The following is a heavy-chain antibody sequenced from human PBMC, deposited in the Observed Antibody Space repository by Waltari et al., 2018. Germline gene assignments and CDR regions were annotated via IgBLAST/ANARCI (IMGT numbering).Heavy chain of an antibody. D-gene: IGHD4-17*01. CDR1: GFTFSSYD. CDR2: IGTAGDT. CDR3: ARAGIDYGDYGGSAFDI. J-gene: IGHJ3*02. Sequence: EVQLVESGGGLVQPGGSLRLSCAASGFTFSSYDMHWVRQATGKGLEWVSAIGTAGDTYYQGSVKGRFTISRENAKNSLYLQMNSLRAGDTAVYYCARAGIDYGDYGGSAFDIWGQGTMVTVSS. V-gene: IGHV3-13*01.